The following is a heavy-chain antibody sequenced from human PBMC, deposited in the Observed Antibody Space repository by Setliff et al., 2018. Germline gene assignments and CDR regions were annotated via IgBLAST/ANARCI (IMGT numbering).Heavy chain of an antibody. V-gene: IGHV4-39*06. CDR2: IYYSGST. CDR3: ARDKRQYNFWSGHYGSWGNYFDY. J-gene: IGHJ4*02. D-gene: IGHD3-3*01. CDR1: GGSISSSSYY. Sequence: KPSETLSLTCTVSGGSISSSSYYWGWIRQPPGKGLEWIGSIYYSGSTYYNPSLKSRVTISVDTSKNQFPLKLSSVTAAETAVYYCARDKRQYNFWSGHYGSWGNYFDYWGQGTLVTVSS.